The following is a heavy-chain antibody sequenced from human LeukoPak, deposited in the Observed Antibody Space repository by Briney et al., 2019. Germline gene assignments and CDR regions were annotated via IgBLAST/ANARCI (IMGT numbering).Heavy chain of an antibody. J-gene: IGHJ6*03. CDR2: IWYDGSNK. Sequence: GGSLRLSCAASGFTFSSYGMHWVRQAPGKGLEWVAVIWYDGSNKYYADSVKGRFTISRDNSKNTLYLQMNSLRAEDTAVYYCAKDNHNTAAAEGYYYYYYMDVWGKGTTVTVSS. CDR1: GFTFSSYG. D-gene: IGHD6-13*01. V-gene: IGHV3-33*06. CDR3: AKDNHNTAAAEGYYYYYYMDV.